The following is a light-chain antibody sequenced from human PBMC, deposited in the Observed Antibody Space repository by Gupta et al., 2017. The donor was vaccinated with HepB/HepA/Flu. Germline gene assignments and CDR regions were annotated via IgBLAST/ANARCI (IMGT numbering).Light chain of an antibody. CDR1: NIEERN. CDR3: QVWDGSSDHYV. V-gene: IGLV3-21*03. Sequence: SSVLTQPPSASVAPGKTATITCGADNIEERNVHWYQQKAGQAPVMVVRDDRDRPSGIPERFSGSNSGSTATLTISRVEAGDEADYYCQVWDGSSDHYVFGTGTKVTVL. CDR2: DDR. J-gene: IGLJ1*01.